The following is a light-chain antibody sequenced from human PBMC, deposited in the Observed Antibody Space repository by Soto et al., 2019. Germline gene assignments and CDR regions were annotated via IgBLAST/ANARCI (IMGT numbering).Light chain of an antibody. CDR2: EAS. CDR3: CSYAGSSTWV. Sequence: QSALTQPASVSGSPGQSTTISCTGTSSDVGSYNLVSWYQQHPGKVPKIMIYEASKRPSGAPNRFSGSKSGNTASLTISGLQAEDEADYYCCSYAGSSTWVFGTGTKVTVL. V-gene: IGLV2-23*01. J-gene: IGLJ1*01. CDR1: SSDVGSYNL.